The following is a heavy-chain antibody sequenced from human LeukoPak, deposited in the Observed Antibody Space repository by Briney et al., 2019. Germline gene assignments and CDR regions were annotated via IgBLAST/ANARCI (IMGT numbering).Heavy chain of an antibody. V-gene: IGHV3-30*18. CDR2: ISYDGSNK. CDR3: AKVDSSWFYFDY. Sequence: GGSLRLSCAASGFTFSSYGMHWVRQAPGKGLEWVAVISYDGSNKYYADSVKGRFTISRDNSKNTLYRQMNSLRAEDTAVYYCAKVDSSWFYFDYWGQGTLVTVSS. D-gene: IGHD6-13*01. CDR1: GFTFSSYG. J-gene: IGHJ4*02.